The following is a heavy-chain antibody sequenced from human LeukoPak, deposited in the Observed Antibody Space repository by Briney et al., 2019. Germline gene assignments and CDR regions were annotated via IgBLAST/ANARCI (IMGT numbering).Heavy chain of an antibody. V-gene: IGHV4-59*12. CDR2: IYYSGST. J-gene: IGHJ3*02. D-gene: IGHD3-10*01. CDR3: ARPNPKHGSGSYDI. CDR1: GGSISSYY. Sequence: SETLSLTCTVSGGSISSYYWSWIRQPPGKGLEWIGSIYYSGSTYYNPSLKSRVTISVDTSKNQFSLKLSSVTAADTAVYYCARPNPKHGSGSYDIWGQGTMVTVSS.